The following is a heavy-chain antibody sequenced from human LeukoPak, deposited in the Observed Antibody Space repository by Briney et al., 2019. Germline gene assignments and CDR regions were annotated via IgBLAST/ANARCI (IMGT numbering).Heavy chain of an antibody. Sequence: SETLSLTCIVPGDSISTYYWSWIRQSAGKGLEWIGRIYTSGGAKHSSSLKSRVTVSVDEPKNQVFLRLTSVTAADTAVYFCPRVLQVRVWGQGTLVTVST. CDR1: GDSISTYY. V-gene: IGHV4-4*07. D-gene: IGHD2-8*02. J-gene: IGHJ4*02. CDR2: IYTSGGA. CDR3: PRVLQVRV.